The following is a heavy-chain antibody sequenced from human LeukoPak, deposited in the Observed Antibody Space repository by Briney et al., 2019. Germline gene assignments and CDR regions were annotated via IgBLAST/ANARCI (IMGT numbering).Heavy chain of an antibody. D-gene: IGHD1-14*01. CDR3: TRDHNNVFDY. J-gene: IGHJ4*02. Sequence: GGSLRLSCTASGITLGDYAVSWVRQAPGKGLEWVSFIRVKAFGKTTEYAASVKGRFTISRDDSNNIAYLQMNRLKTEDTAVYFCTRDHNNVFDYWGQGTLVTVSS. CDR2: IRVKAFGKTT. CDR1: GITLGDYA. V-gene: IGHV3-49*04.